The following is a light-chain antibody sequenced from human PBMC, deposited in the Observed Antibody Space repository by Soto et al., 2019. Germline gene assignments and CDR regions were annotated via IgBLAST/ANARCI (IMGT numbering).Light chain of an antibody. CDR3: QQYNNWPPDRT. J-gene: IGKJ1*01. Sequence: EIVMTQSPATLSVSPGERATLSCRASQSVGSNLAWYQQKPGQAPRLLIYGASTRATGIPARFSGSGSGTEFTITISSLQYEDFAIYFCQQYNNWPPDRTFGQGTKVEIK. CDR2: GAS. V-gene: IGKV3-15*01. CDR1: QSVGSN.